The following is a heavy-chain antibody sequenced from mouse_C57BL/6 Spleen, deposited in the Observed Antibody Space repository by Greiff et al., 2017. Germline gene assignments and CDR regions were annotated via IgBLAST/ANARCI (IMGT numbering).Heavy chain of an antibody. D-gene: IGHD1-1*01. J-gene: IGHJ3*01. Sequence: EVQLQQSGPELVKPGASVKISCKASRYTFTDYYMNWVKQSHGKSLEWIGDINPNNGGTSYNQKFKGKATLTVDKSSSTAYMELRSLTSEDSAVYYCARYLFEYYGSSYDGFAYWGQGTLVTVSA. CDR2: INPNNGGT. CDR3: ARYLFEYYGSSYDGFAY. CDR1: RYTFTDYY. V-gene: IGHV1-26*01.